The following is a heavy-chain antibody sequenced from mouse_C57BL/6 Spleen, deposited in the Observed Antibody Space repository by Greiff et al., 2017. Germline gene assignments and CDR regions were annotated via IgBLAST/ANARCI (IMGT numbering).Heavy chain of an antibody. CDR1: GYTFTSYW. J-gene: IGHJ3*01. CDR3: ASDYGSSLFAY. CDR2: IHPNSGST. Sequence: VQLQQPGAELVKPGASVKLSCKASGYTFTSYWMHWVKQRPGQGLEWIGMIHPNSGSTNYNEKFKSKATLTVDKSSSTAYMQLSSLTSEDSAVYYCASDYGSSLFAYWGQGTLVTVSA. D-gene: IGHD1-1*01. V-gene: IGHV1-64*01.